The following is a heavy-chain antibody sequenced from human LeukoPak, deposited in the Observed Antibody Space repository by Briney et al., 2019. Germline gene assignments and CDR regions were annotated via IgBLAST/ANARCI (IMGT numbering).Heavy chain of an antibody. CDR1: GFTFSSYW. CDR3: ARDRIAVAGTPLDY. Sequence: GGSLRLSRAASGFTFSSYWMSWVRQAPGKGLEWVANIKQDGSEKYYVDSVKGRFTISRDNAKNSLYLQMNSLRAEDTAVYYCARDRIAVAGTPLDYWGQGTLVTVSS. V-gene: IGHV3-7*01. J-gene: IGHJ4*02. CDR2: IKQDGSEK. D-gene: IGHD6-19*01.